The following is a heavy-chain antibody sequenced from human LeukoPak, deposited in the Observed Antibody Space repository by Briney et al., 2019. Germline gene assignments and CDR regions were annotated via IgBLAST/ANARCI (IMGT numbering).Heavy chain of an antibody. J-gene: IGHJ1*01. D-gene: IGHD4/OR15-4a*01. CDR3: VRGQDQAKSRQ. CDR1: GGYFSGYY. Sequence: SETLSLTCAVYGGYFSGYYWSWYRQPPGKGLEWIGEIHPSGSTHYNPSLAGRVIISVDTSKNQFSLKVNSVTTADTAVYFCVRGQDQAKSRQWGQGTLATVSS. CDR2: IHPSGST. V-gene: IGHV4-34*01.